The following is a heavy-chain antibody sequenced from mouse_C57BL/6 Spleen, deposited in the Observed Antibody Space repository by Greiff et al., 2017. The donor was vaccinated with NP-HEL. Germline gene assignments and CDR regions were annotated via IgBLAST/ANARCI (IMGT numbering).Heavy chain of an antibody. D-gene: IGHD1-1*01. J-gene: IGHJ4*01. Sequence: EVKLVESGGGLVKPGGSLKLSCAASGFTFSDYGMHWVRQAPEKGLEWVAYISSGSSTIYYADTVKGRFTISRDNAKNTLVLQMTSLRSEDTAMYYCARFDYYWDYYAMDYWGQGTSVTVSS. CDR2: ISSGSSTI. V-gene: IGHV5-17*01. CDR3: ARFDYYWDYYAMDY. CDR1: GFTFSDYG.